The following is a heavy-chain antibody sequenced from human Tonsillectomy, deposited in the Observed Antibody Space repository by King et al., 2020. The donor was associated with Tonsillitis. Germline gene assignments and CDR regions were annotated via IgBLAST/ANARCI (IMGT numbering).Heavy chain of an antibody. CDR2: ISSSSTYI. Sequence: VQLVESGGGLVKPGGSLRLSCAASGFTFNNYNINWLRRAPGKGLEWVSSISSSSTYIYYGDSGKGRLTISRDNAKNSLYLQMNSLRAEDTAVHYCARYGPGGVFDYWGQGTLVTVSS. D-gene: IGHD3-10*01. CDR1: GFTFNNYN. V-gene: IGHV3-21*01. CDR3: ARYGPGGVFDY. J-gene: IGHJ4*02.